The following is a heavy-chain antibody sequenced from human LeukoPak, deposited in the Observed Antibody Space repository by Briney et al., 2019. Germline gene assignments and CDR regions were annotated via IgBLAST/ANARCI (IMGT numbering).Heavy chain of an antibody. CDR2: ISSSSSYI. CDR1: GFTFSSYS. V-gene: IGHV3-21*01. D-gene: IGHD2-2*01. Sequence: PGGSLRLSCAASGFTFSSYSMNWVRQAPGKGLEWVSSISSSSSYIYYADSVKGRFTISRDNAKNSLYLQMNSLRAEDTAVYYCARECYCSSTSCYCPYYYYYGMDVWGQGTTVTVSS. CDR3: ARECYCSSTSCYCPYYYYYGMDV. J-gene: IGHJ6*02.